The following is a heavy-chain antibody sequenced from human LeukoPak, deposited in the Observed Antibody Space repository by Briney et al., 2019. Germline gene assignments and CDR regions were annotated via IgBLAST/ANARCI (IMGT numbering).Heavy chain of an antibody. CDR3: TRSSGSYEIDY. CDR1: GYTFTSYF. Sequence: ASVKVSCKAAGYTFTSYFMLWERQAPGQGLEWVGIINPSGGSTSYVQKFQGRVTMTRDTSTSTVYMELSSLRSEDTAVYYCTRSSGSYEIDYWGQGTLVTVSS. D-gene: IGHD1-26*01. J-gene: IGHJ4*02. CDR2: INPSGGST. V-gene: IGHV1-46*01.